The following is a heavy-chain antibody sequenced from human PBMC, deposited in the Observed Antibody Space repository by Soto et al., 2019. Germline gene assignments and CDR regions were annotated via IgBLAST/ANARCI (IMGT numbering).Heavy chain of an antibody. V-gene: IGHV4-61*01. Sequence: SETLSLTCTVSGGSVSSGSYYWSWIRQPPGKGLEWIGYIYYSGSTNYNPSLKSRVTISVDTSKNQFSLKLSSVTAAGTAVYYCARDISGLRYFDWLSSSPKEREHNWFDPWGQGTLVTVSS. CDR1: GGSVSSGSYY. D-gene: IGHD3-9*01. CDR3: ARDISGLRYFDWLSSSPKEREHNWFDP. CDR2: IYYSGST. J-gene: IGHJ5*02.